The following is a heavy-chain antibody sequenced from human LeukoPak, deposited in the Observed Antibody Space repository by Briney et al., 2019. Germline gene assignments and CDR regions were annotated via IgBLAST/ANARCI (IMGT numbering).Heavy chain of an antibody. CDR1: GGSISSTN. Sequence: GTLSLTCSVSGGSISSTNWWSWVRQPPGKGLEWVSSISSSSSYIYYADSVKGRFTISRDNAKNSLYLQMNSLRAEDTAVYYCVREARSRSGMDVWGQGTTVTVSS. CDR2: ISSSSSYI. CDR3: VREARSRSGMDV. J-gene: IGHJ6*02. V-gene: IGHV3-21*01.